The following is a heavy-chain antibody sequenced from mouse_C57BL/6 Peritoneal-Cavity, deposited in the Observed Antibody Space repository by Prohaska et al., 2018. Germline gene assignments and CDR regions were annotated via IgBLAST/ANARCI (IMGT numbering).Heavy chain of an antibody. CDR2: SSSGRSTI. Sequence: EVQLVESGGGLVKPGGSLKLSCAASGFTFSDYGMHWVRQAPEKGLEWVAYSSSGRSTIYYADTVKGRITNSRDNAKNTLFLQMTSLRSEDTARYYCARIGYYGSTFDYWGQGTTLTVSS. V-gene: IGHV5-17*01. J-gene: IGHJ2*01. CDR1: GFTFSDYG. CDR3: ARIGYYGSTFDY. D-gene: IGHD1-1*01.